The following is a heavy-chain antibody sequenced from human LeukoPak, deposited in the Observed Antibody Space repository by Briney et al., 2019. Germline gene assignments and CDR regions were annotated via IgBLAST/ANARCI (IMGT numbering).Heavy chain of an antibody. D-gene: IGHD2-21*02. V-gene: IGHV4-39*07. CDR3: ARSQGGIVVVTAPFDY. CDR2: IYYSGST. J-gene: IGHJ4*02. Sequence: SETLSLTCTVSGGSISSSSYYWGWIRRPPGKGLEWIGSIYYSGSTYYNPSLKSRVTISVDTSKNQFSLKLSSVTAADTAVYYCARSQGGIVVVTAPFDYWGQGTLVTVSS. CDR1: GGSISSSSYY.